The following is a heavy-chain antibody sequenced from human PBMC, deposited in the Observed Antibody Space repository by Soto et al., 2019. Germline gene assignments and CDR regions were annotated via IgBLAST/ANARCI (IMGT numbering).Heavy chain of an antibody. V-gene: IGHV4-34*01. J-gene: IGHJ6*02. CDR1: GDSLRGQS. D-gene: IGHD6-19*01. CDR3: AREDSYGWSGESLDV. Sequence: QVQLQQWGAGLLKASETLSLTCAVVGDSLRGQSWNWIRQSPGKGLEWIGEIDQSGCTNYNPSLTSRAIISDDTSKNQFSLTLTSVTAADTAVYYCAREDSYGWSGESLDVWGQGTTVTVSS. CDR2: IDQSGCT.